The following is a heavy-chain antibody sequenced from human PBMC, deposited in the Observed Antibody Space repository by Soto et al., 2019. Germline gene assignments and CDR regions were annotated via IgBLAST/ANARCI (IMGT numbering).Heavy chain of an antibody. D-gene: IGHD3-22*01. V-gene: IGHV3-30*04. CDR1: GFTFTSCA. CDR3: ARDSDDYYDSSGVSYYFDY. Sequence: QVHLVESGGGVVQPGRSLRLSCAASGFTFTSCAMHWVRQAPGKGLEWVAVVSSDGSNKYYADSVKGRLTISRDNSKNMVYLQMNSLRPEDMAVYYCARDSDDYYDSSGVSYYFDYWGQGAPVTVSS. CDR2: VSSDGSNK. J-gene: IGHJ4*02.